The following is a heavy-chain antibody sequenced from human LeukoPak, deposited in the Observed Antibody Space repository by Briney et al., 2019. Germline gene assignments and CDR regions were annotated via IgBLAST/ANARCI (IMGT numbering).Heavy chain of an antibody. Sequence: GASVKVSCKASGYIFTGYYMHWVRQAPGQGLEWMGWINPNSGGTNSAQKFQGRVTMTRDTSISTAYMELSRLTSDDTAVYYCARVRGRFGESNPFDYWGQGTLVTVSS. D-gene: IGHD3-10*01. J-gene: IGHJ4*02. V-gene: IGHV1-2*02. CDR2: INPNSGGT. CDR3: ARVRGRFGESNPFDY. CDR1: GYIFTGYY.